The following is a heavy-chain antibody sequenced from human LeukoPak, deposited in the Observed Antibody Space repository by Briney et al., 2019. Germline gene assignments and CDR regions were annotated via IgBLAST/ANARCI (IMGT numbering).Heavy chain of an antibody. CDR1: GFTFSSYG. D-gene: IGHD6-13*01. V-gene: IGHV3-23*01. CDR2: ISGSGGST. Sequence: LPGGSLRLSCAASGFTFSSYGMSWVRQAPGKGLEWVSAISGSGGSTYYADSVKGRFTISRDNSKNTLYLQMNSLRAEDTAVYYCAKDQQLVEFGTRFDYWGQGTLVTVSS. J-gene: IGHJ4*02. CDR3: AKDQQLVEFGTRFDY.